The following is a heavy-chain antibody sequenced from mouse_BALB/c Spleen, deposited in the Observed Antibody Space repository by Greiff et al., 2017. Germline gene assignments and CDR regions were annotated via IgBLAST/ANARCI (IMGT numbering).Heavy chain of an antibody. CDR2: IYPANGNT. CDR1: GFNINDTY. Sequence: VQLQQSGAELVKPGASVKLSCTASGFNINDTYMHWVKQRPEQGLEWIGRIYPANGNTKYDPKFQGKATITADTSSNTAYLQLSSLTSEDTAVYYGAYYYDSGFDYWGQGTTLTVSS. CDR3: AYYYDSGFDY. J-gene: IGHJ2*01. V-gene: IGHV14-3*02. D-gene: IGHD1-1*01.